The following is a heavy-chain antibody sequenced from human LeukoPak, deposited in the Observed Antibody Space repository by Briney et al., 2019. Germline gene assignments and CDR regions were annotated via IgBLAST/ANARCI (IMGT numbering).Heavy chain of an antibody. CDR3: ARRTYGDRGAFDI. CDR2: IYYSGST. CDR1: GDSISSYY. J-gene: IGHJ3*02. V-gene: IGHV4-59*08. D-gene: IGHD4-17*01. Sequence: TSETLSLTCTVSGDSISSYYWSWIRQPPGEGLEWIGYIYYSGSTNYNPSLKSRVTISVDTSKNQFSLKLSSVTAADTAVYYCARRTYGDRGAFDIWGQGTMVTVSS.